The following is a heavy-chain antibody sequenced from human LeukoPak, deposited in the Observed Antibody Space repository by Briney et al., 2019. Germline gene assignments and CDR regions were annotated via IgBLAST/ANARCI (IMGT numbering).Heavy chain of an antibody. CDR3: VPGGNYRSAEYFHH. V-gene: IGHV3-15*01. CDR2: IKSKTDGGTT. Sequence: GGSLRLSCAASGFTFTNAWMSWVRQAPGKGLEWVGRIKSKTDGGTTDYAAPVKGRFTISTDDSKNTLFLQMNSLKIEDTAVYYCVPGGNYRSAEYFHHWGQGTLVTVSS. J-gene: IGHJ1*01. D-gene: IGHD1-26*01. CDR1: GFTFTNAW.